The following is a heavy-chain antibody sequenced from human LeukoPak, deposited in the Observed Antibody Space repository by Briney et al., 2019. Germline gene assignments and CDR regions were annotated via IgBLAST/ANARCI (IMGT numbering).Heavy chain of an antibody. CDR2: IYHSGNT. CDR1: GYSISSGYY. J-gene: IGHJ4*02. D-gene: IGHD2-21*01. CDR3: ARGDIPDF. Sequence: PSETLSLTCGVSGYSISSGYYWGWIRQSPGKGLEWIGSIYHSGNTYYNLSLKSRVTISVDTSKNQFSLKLGSVTAADTAVYYCARGDIPDFWGQGTLVTVSS. V-gene: IGHV4-38-2*01.